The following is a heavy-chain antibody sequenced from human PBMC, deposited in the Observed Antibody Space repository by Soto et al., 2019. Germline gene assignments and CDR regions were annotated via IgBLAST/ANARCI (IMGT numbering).Heavy chain of an antibody. V-gene: IGHV3-23*01. D-gene: IGHD6-19*01. CDR2: ISRSGDST. J-gene: IGHJ4*02. CDR3: AKADEFSPQGSGWANRFDY. CDR1: GFTFSSYA. Sequence: EVQLLESGGGLVQPGGSLRLSCAASGFTFSSYAMTWVRQAPGKGLEWVSTISRSGDSTYYRDSVKGRFTISRDKSKNTIYLQTNSLRGKATARYYCAKADEFSPQGSGWANRFDYWGQGTRVTVSS.